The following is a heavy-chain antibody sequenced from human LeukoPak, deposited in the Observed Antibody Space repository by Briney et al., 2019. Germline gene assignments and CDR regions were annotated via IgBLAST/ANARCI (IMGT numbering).Heavy chain of an antibody. CDR3: ARYCSGGSCYFDY. V-gene: IGHV4-4*02. J-gene: IGHJ4*02. D-gene: IGHD2-15*01. CDR2: IYHSGST. Sequence: PSETLSLTCAVSGVSISSSNWWSWVRQPPGKGLEWIGEIYHSGSTNYNPSLKSRVTISVDKSKNQFSLKLSSVTAAGTAVYYCARYCSGGSCYFDYWGQGTLVTVSS. CDR1: GVSISSSNW.